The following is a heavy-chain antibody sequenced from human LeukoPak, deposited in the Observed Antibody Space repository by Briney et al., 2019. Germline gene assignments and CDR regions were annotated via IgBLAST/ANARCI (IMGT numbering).Heavy chain of an antibody. D-gene: IGHD6-19*01. Sequence: SQTLSLTCGISGDSVSSNNGAWKWIRQSPSRGLEWLGRTYYRSKWYDDYAGSMKGRITISPDTSKNQFSLQLNSVTPEDTAVYYCALDVGTSGWYTFDYWGQGTLVTVSS. V-gene: IGHV6-1*01. J-gene: IGHJ4*02. CDR3: ALDVGTSGWYTFDY. CDR2: TYYRSKWYD. CDR1: GDSVSSNNGA.